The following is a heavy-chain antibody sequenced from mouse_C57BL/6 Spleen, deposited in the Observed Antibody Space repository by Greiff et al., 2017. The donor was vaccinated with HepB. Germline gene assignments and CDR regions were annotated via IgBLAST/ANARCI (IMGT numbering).Heavy chain of an antibody. Sequence: QVQLKQPGTELVKPGASVKLSCKASGYTFTSYWMHWVKQRPGQGLEWIGNINPRNGGTNYNEKFKSKATLTVDKSSSTAYMQLSSLTSEDSAVYYCARKGVDGSSFDYWGQGTTLTVSS. V-gene: IGHV1-53*01. J-gene: IGHJ2*01. CDR1: GYTFTSYW. D-gene: IGHD1-1*01. CDR2: INPRNGGT. CDR3: ARKGVDGSSFDY.